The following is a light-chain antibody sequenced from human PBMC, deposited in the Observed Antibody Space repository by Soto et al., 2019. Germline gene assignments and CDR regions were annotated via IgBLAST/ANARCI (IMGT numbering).Light chain of an antibody. J-gene: IGLJ3*02. V-gene: IGLV1-40*01. CDR1: SSNIGAGYD. Sequence: QSALTQPPSVSGAPGQRVTISCTGSSSNIGAGYDVHWYQHLPGTAPKLLIYANNNRPSGVPDRFSGSKSGTSASLAITGLQAEDEADYYCQSYDSSLRVFGGGTKLTVL. CDR3: QSYDSSLRV. CDR2: ANN.